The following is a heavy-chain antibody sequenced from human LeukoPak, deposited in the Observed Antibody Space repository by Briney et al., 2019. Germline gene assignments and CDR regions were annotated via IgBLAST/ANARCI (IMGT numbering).Heavy chain of an antibody. CDR3: ARVPRVSSHRADYYYYYGMDV. CDR2: IYYSGST. D-gene: IGHD1-26*01. V-gene: IGHV4-39*01. J-gene: IGHJ6*02. CDR1: GGSISSSSYY. Sequence: SETLSLTCTVSGGSISSSSYYWGWIRQPPGKGLEWIGSIYYSGSTYYNPSLKSRVTISVDTSKNQFSLKLSSVTAADTAVYYCARVPRVSSHRADYYYYYGMDVWGQGTTVTVSS.